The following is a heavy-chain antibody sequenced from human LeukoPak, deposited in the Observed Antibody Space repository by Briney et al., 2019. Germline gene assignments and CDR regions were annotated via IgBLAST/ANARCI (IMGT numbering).Heavy chain of an antibody. V-gene: IGHV3-30*04. J-gene: IGHJ4*02. Sequence: PGGSLRLSCAASGFTFSNYPVHWVRQAPGKGLEWVAVVSDDGNNIYYADSVKGRFTISRDNSKNTLYLQTNSLRAEDTALYYCVRDRDSTGYYDYWGQGTLVTVSS. CDR2: VSDDGNNI. CDR1: GFTFSNYP. CDR3: VRDRDSTGYYDY. D-gene: IGHD3-22*01.